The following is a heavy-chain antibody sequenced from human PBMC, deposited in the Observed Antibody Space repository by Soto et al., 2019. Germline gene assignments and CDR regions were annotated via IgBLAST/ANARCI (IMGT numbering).Heavy chain of an antibody. D-gene: IGHD4-17*01. V-gene: IGHV4-39*01. J-gene: IGHJ6*02. CDR3: ASYDYGGNPSYYYYDMDA. Sequence: PSETLSLTCTVSGGSISSSSNHWGWIRQPPGKGLEWIGNIYYSENTYYNPSLKSRVTISVDTSKNQFSLKLSSVTAADTAVYYCASYDYGGNPSYYYYDMDAWGQGTPVTVSS. CDR1: GGSISSSSNH. CDR2: IYYSENT.